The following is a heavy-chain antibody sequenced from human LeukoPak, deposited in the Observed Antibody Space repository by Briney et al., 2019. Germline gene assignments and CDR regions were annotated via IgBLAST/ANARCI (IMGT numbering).Heavy chain of an antibody. Sequence: GGSLRLSCAASGLTFSSYWMHWVRQAPGKGLVWVSRISSDGSSTSYADSVKGRFTISRDNAKNTLYLQMNSLRAEDTAVYYCARVGAVAGTDDYWGQGTLVTVSS. CDR3: ARVGAVAGTDDY. V-gene: IGHV3-74*01. J-gene: IGHJ4*02. D-gene: IGHD6-19*01. CDR2: ISSDGSST. CDR1: GLTFSSYW.